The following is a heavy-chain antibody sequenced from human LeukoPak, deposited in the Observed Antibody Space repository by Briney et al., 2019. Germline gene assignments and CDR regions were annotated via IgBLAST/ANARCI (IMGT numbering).Heavy chain of an antibody. J-gene: IGHJ4*02. CDR1: GYTFTNYT. Sequence: GASVKVSCKASGYTFTNYTLNWVRQAPGKGLEWMGGFDPEDGETIYAQKFQGRVTMTEDTSTDTAYMELSSLRSEDTAVYYCATDDGYNQFDYWGQGTLVTVSS. D-gene: IGHD5-24*01. CDR3: ATDDGYNQFDY. CDR2: FDPEDGET. V-gene: IGHV1-24*01.